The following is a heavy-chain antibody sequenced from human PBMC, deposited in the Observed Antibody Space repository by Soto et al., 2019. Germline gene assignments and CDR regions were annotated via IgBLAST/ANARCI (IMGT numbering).Heavy chain of an antibody. J-gene: IGHJ6*03. CDR3: ARDLKEDSGSNDGSGYCYYYYMDV. CDR2: IYYSGST. CDR1: GGSISSYY. Sequence: SETLSLTCTVSGGSISSYYWSWIRQPPGKGLEWIGYIYYSGSTNYNPSLKSRVTISVDTSKNQFSLKLSSVTAADTAVYYCARDLKEDSGSNDGSGYCYYYYMDVWGKGTTVTVSS. D-gene: IGHD6-6*01. V-gene: IGHV4-59*01.